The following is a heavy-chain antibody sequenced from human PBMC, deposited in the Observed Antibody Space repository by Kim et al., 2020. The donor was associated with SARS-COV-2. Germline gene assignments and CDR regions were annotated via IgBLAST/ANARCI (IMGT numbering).Heavy chain of an antibody. CDR1: GFTFSSYS. V-gene: IGHV3-21*05. J-gene: IGHJ4*02. D-gene: IGHD3-22*01. Sequence: GGSLRLSCAASGFTFSSYSLNWIRLAPGKGLEWVAYISSSSDHKYYVESVKGRFTISRDNARNSLYLQMNSLRVEDTAVYYCAREVYDRGGTQPFDSWGQGTLVSVSS. CDR2: ISSSSDHK. CDR3: AREVYDRGGTQPFDS.